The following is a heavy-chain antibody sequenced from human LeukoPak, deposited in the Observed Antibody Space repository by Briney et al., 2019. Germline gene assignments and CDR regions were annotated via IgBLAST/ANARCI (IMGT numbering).Heavy chain of an antibody. V-gene: IGHV3-23*01. J-gene: IGHJ4*02. CDR1: GFTFSSYA. CDR2: ISGSGGSA. D-gene: IGHD4-23*01. CDR3: AKDGFGWVTHVY. Sequence: PGGSLRLSCEASGFTFSSYAMSWVRQAPGKGLEWVSSISGSGGSAYYADSVKGRFTISRDNSKNTLYLQMNSLRAEDTAVYYCAKDGFGWVTHVYWGQGTLVTVSS.